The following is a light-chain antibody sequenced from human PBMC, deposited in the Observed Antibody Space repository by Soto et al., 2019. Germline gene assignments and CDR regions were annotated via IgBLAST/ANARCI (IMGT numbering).Light chain of an antibody. J-gene: IGLJ2*01. CDR3: SSYRGTAAV. CDR2: DVS. CDR1: SNAVGGYNY. Sequence: SALTQPASVSGSPGQSITISCTGTSNAVGGYNYVSWYQQYPGKAPKLLIYDVSKRPSGVSNRFSGSKSGTTASLTISGLQGEDEAEYYCSSYRGTAAVFGGGTKVTVL. V-gene: IGLV2-14*03.